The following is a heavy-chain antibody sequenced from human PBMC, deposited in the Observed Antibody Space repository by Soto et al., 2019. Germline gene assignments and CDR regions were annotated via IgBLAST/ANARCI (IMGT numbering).Heavy chain of an antibody. J-gene: IGHJ4*02. V-gene: IGHV3-11*01. CDR1: GFTFSAYY. Sequence: QVQLVESGGGLVKPGGSLRLSCAASGFTFSAYYMSWIRQAPGKGLEWVSYISSRSSTIFYADSVKGRFTISRDNVKNSLYLQMNSLRAEDSAADYCSSGTSGAFFVYWGQGIVVTVSS. D-gene: IGHD2-15*01. CDR2: ISSRSSTI. CDR3: SSGTSGAFFVY.